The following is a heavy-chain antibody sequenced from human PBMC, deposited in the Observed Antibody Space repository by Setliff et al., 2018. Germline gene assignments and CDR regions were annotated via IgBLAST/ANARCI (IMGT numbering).Heavy chain of an antibody. D-gene: IGHD2-15*01. V-gene: IGHV1-69*05. J-gene: IGHJ5*02. CDR3: ARSPAVLGIVYLDP. CDR1: GYIFTDYY. CDR2: IIPMFGTP. Sequence: SVKVSCKASGYIFTDYYMHWVRQAPGQELEWMGGIIPMFGTPAYAQKFQDRVTITTDESTSTAYMELDSLRSEDTAVYYCARSPAVLGIVYLDPWGQGTLVTVSS.